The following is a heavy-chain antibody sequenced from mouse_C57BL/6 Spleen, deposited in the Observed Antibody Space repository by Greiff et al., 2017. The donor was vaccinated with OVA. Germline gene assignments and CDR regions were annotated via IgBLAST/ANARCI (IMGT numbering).Heavy chain of an antibody. J-gene: IGHJ4*01. CDR3: ARNFNYDYDEDAMDY. CDR2: IWTGGGT. V-gene: IGHV2-9-1*01. D-gene: IGHD2-4*01. CDR1: GFSLTSYA. Sequence: QVQLKESGPGLVAPSQGLSITCTVSGFSLTSYAISWVRQPPGKGLEWLGVIWTGGGTNYTSALKSRLSISKDNSKSQVFLKMNSLQTDDTARYYYARNFNYDYDEDAMDYWGQGTSVTVSS.